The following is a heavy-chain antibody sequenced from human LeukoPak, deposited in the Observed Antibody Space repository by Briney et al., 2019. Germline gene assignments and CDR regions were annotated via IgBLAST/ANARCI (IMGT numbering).Heavy chain of an antibody. Sequence: SETLSLTCAVYGGSFSGYYWSWIRQPPRKGLEWIGEINHSGSTNYNLSLKSRVTISIDTSKNQFSLNLSSVTAADTAVYYCARFSDSSGYYEYYFDYWGQGTLVTVSS. D-gene: IGHD3-22*01. CDR2: INHSGST. CDR1: GGSFSGYY. V-gene: IGHV4-34*01. J-gene: IGHJ4*02. CDR3: ARFSDSSGYYEYYFDY.